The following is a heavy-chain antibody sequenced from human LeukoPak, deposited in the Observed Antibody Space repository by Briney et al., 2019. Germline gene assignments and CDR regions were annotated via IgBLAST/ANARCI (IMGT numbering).Heavy chain of an antibody. CDR2: INPNSGGT. CDR1: GYTFTGYY. D-gene: IGHD5-18*01. V-gene: IGHV1-2*02. J-gene: IGHJ4*02. Sequence: ASVKVSCKASGYTFTGYYMHWVRQAPGQGLEWMGWINPNSGGTNYAQKFQGRVTMTRDTSISTAYMELSRLRSDDTAVYFCARRPNTAAAFDFWGQGTLVIVSS. CDR3: ARRPNTAAAFDF.